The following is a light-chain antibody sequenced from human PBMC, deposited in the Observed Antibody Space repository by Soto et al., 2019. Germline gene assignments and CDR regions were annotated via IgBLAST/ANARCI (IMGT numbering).Light chain of an antibody. Sequence: DIQMTQSPSSVSASVGDRVTITCRASQGVSSWLAWYQQKPGEAPKLLIYAASNLQSGVPPRFSGSGSGTHFTLTISSLQPEDSATFYCQQTNSFPLTVGGGTKVDIK. J-gene: IGKJ4*01. CDR1: QGVSSW. CDR2: AAS. V-gene: IGKV1-12*01. CDR3: QQTNSFPLT.